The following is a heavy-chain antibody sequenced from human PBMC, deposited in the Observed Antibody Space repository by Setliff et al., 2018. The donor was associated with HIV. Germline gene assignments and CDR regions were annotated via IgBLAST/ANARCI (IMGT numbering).Heavy chain of an antibody. CDR3: ARDFCGSSCSSGYGYLDH. CDR1: GFTFRNYG. V-gene: IGHV3-48*01. J-gene: IGHJ4*02. D-gene: IGHD2-15*01. Sequence: HPGGSLRLSCAASGFTFRNYGMNWVRQAPGKGLEWVSYISPSSTIVYYPDSVKGRFTTSRDNARNSLYLEMNSLRADDTAVYYCARDFCGSSCSSGYGYLDHWGQGTLVTVSS. CDR2: ISPSSTIV.